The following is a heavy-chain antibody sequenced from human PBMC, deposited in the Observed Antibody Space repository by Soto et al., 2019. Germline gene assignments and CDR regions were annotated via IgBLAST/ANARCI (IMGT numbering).Heavy chain of an antibody. J-gene: IGHJ4*02. Sequence: QVQLQEPGPRLVEPSQTLSLTCTVSGGSISSNYYYWSWIRQSPGTGPEWIGHIYDSGNTYSNPSLKSRVTISIDMSRNQFSLKLRSVTAADTAVYYCARGPNGDKVDYWGQGTLVTVSS. CDR2: IYDSGNT. V-gene: IGHV4-30-4*01. CDR3: ARGPNGDKVDY. D-gene: IGHD7-27*01. CDR1: GGSISSNYYY.